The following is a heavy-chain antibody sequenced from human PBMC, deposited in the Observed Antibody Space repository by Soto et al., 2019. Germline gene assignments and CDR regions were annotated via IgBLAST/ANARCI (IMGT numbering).Heavy chain of an antibody. D-gene: IGHD3-22*01. J-gene: IGHJ1*01. CDR3: VKVGGGYPSTAPH. Sequence: EVQLLESGGGLVQPGGSLRLSCAASGITISNYPMSWVRQAPGKGLDWVSGISGSGDRTYYADSAKRRFTISKDISKNSLSVQLDRLGAEDPAVYFWVKVGGGYPSTAPHWGRGTLVTVAS. CDR2: ISGSGDRT. CDR1: GITISNYP. V-gene: IGHV3-23*01.